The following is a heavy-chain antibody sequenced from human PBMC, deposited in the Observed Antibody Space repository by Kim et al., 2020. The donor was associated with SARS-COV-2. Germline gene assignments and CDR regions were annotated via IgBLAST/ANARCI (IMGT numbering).Heavy chain of an antibody. CDR1: GGSISSDY. D-gene: IGHD3-3*01. CDR2: IYYSGST. V-gene: IGHV4-59*01. Sequence: SETLSLTCTVSGGSISSDYWSWIRQPPGKGLEWIGYIYYSGSTNYNPSLKSRVTISVDTTKNQFSLKLSSVTAADTAVYYCARGSSLTSFGVVGWFDPWGQGTLVTVSS. J-gene: IGHJ5*02. CDR3: ARGSSLTSFGVVGWFDP.